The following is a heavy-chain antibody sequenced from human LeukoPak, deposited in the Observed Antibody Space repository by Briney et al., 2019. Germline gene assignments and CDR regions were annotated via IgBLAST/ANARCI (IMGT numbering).Heavy chain of an antibody. CDR1: GFTFSSYW. D-gene: IGHD2-2*01. Sequence: GGSLRLSCAASGFTFSSYWMSWVRQAPGKGLEWVANIKQDGSEKYYVDSVKGRFTISRDNAKNSLYLQMNSLRAEDTAVYYCTRDIVVVPAAKGVDYWGQGTLVTVSS. J-gene: IGHJ4*02. CDR2: IKQDGSEK. CDR3: TRDIVVVPAAKGVDY. V-gene: IGHV3-7*01.